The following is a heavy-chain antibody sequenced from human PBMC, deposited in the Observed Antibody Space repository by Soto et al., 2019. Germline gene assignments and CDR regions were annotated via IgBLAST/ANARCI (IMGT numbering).Heavy chain of an antibody. J-gene: IGHJ4*02. CDR3: AKDYGRVFDY. V-gene: IGHV3-30*18. CDR1: GFTFSSYG. Sequence: GGSLRLSCAASGFTFSSYGMHWVRQAPGKGLEWVAVISYDGSNKYYADSVKGRFTISRDNSKNTLYLQMNSLRAEDTAVYYCAKDYGRVFDYWRQGTLVTVSS. D-gene: IGHD3-16*01. CDR2: ISYDGSNK.